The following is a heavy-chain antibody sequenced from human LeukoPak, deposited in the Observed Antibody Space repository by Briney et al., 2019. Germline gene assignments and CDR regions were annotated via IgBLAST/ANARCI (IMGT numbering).Heavy chain of an antibody. CDR2: IIPISGTA. V-gene: IGHV1-69*13. CDR3: ASFLYYYDSSGSKSTDAFDI. CDR1: GGTFSSYA. J-gene: IGHJ3*02. Sequence: SVKVSCKASGGTFSSYAISWVRQAPGQGLEWMGGIIPISGTANYAQKFQGRVTITADESTSTAYMELSSLRSEDTAVYYCASFLYYYDSSGSKSTDAFDIWGQGTTVTVSS. D-gene: IGHD3-22*01.